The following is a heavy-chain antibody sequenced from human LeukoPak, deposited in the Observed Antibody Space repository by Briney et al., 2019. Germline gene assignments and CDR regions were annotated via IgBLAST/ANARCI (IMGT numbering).Heavy chain of an antibody. CDR3: ARGGGWSPFSY. CDR1: GFTFSTYA. V-gene: IGHV3-30-3*01. J-gene: IGHJ4*02. CDR2: ISYDGSKN. Sequence: GGSLRLSCAASGFTFSTYAMHWVRQALGKGLEWVAVISYDGSKNYYADSVKGRFTISRDNSKNTLYLQMNSLRAEDTAVYYCARGGGWSPFSYWGQGTLVTVSS. D-gene: IGHD6-19*01.